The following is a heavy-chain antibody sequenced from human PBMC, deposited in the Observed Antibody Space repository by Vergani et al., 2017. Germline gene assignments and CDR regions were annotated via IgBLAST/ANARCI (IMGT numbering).Heavy chain of an antibody. Sequence: QVQLVQSGAEVKKPGASVKLFCKASGYSFTTYDINWVRQALGHGLEWVGWINPNSGNTGYARRFEGRVTITRDTAISTAYMELSGLYSDDTAVYYCTRGLPRTLTTETYYFDDWGQGTLVSVSP. J-gene: IGHJ4*02. CDR1: GYSFTTYD. V-gene: IGHV1-8*03. CDR3: TRGLPRTLTTETYYFDD. CDR2: INPNSGNT. D-gene: IGHD1-14*01.